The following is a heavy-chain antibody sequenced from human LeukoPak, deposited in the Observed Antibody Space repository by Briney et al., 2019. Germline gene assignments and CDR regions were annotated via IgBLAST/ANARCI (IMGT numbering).Heavy chain of an antibody. Sequence: GASVKVSCKASGYTFTMYYIHWVRQAPGQGLEWMGMINPSDGATTYAQRFQGRVTMTRDMSTTTVYMDLRSLRSEDTAVYFCAREQGGGLRGSWGGLFASYYTYYYMDVWGRGTTVTVSS. CDR2: INPSDGAT. V-gene: IGHV1-46*01. CDR3: AREQGGGLRGSWGGLFASYYTYYYMDV. D-gene: IGHD3-10*01. J-gene: IGHJ6*03. CDR1: GYTFTMYY.